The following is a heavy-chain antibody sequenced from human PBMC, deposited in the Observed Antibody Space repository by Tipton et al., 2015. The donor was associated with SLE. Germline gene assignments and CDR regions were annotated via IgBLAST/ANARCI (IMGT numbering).Heavy chain of an antibody. CDR1: GGSISSYY. D-gene: IGHD6-6*01. Sequence: TLSLTCTVSGGSISSYYWSWIRQPAGKGLEWIGRFYTGGGTNYNPSLKSRVTMSVDTPKNQFSLKLSSVTAADTAVYYCARRDSSSSGRAFDIWGQGTIVTVSS. V-gene: IGHV4-4*07. CDR2: FYTGGGT. CDR3: ARRDSSSSGRAFDI. J-gene: IGHJ3*02.